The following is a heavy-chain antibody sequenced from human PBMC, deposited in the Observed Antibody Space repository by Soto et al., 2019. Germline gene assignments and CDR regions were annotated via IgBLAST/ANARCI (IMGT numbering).Heavy chain of an antibody. D-gene: IGHD3-16*02. V-gene: IGHV3-74*01. CDR3: ATPWSDRIPIHPL. CDR1: GFTFSTYW. CDR2: INGDGSST. J-gene: IGHJ4*02. Sequence: TGGSLRLSCAASGFTFSTYWRHWVRQAPGKGLVWVARINGDGSSTSYADSVKGRFTISRDNAKNTLYLQMDSLRAEDTAVYYCATPWSDRIPIHPLWGQGTLVTVSS.